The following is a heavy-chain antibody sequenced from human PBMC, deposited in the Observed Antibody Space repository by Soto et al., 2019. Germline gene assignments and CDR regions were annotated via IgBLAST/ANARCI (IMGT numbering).Heavy chain of an antibody. J-gene: IGHJ5*02. CDR2: VYSNDFT. V-gene: IGHV4-59*01. Sequence: PSETLSVTCTVSSGSISGDYWSWIRHTPGKRQELVGSVYSNDFTNYNPSPNSRVVISVDPSKNHFSLTLNSVTSADTAVYFCARGGAHFNWFGAWGQGTLVTVSS. CDR1: SGSISGDY. CDR3: ARGGAHFNWFGA. D-gene: IGHD3-16*01.